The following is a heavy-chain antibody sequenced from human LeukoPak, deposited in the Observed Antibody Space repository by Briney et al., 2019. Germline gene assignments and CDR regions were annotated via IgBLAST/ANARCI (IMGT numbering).Heavy chain of an antibody. D-gene: IGHD5-18*01. CDR3: ARDGYSYGYGAFDI. V-gene: IGHV4-59*01. CDR1: GGSISSYY. CDR2: IYYSGST. Sequence: SETLSLTCTVSGGSISSYYWSWLRQPPGQGLEWIGYIYYSGSTYYNPSLKSRITISVDTSKNQFSLKLSSVTTADTAAYYCARDGYSYGYGAFDIWGQGTMVTVSS. J-gene: IGHJ3*02.